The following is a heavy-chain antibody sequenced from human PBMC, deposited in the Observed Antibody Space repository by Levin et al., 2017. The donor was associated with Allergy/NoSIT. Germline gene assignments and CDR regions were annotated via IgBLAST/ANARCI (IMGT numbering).Heavy chain of an antibody. V-gene: IGHV4-31*03. Sequence: SPTLSLTCTVSGGSISSGTYYWSWVRQHPGKGLEWIGYIYYSGSTYYNPSLQSRVTISLDTPKNQFSLKLSSLTAADTAVYYCARAPVVTAPFDYWGQGTLVTVSS. CDR1: GGSISSGTYY. J-gene: IGHJ4*02. D-gene: IGHD2-21*02. CDR3: ARAPVVTAPFDY. CDR2: IYYSGST.